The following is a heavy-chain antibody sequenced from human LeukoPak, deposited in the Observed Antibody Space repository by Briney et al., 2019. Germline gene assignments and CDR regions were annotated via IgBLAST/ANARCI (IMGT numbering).Heavy chain of an antibody. D-gene: IGHD3-10*01. CDR3: GGVEGGGGWFGELLP. Sequence: GASVKVSCKASGYTFTSYAMNWVRQAPGQGLEWMGWINPNSGGTNYAQKFQGRVTMTRDTSISTAYMELSRLRSDGTAVYYWGGVEGGGGWFGELLPWGQGTLVTVSS. J-gene: IGHJ4*02. CDR1: GYTFTSYA. CDR2: INPNSGGT. V-gene: IGHV1-2*02.